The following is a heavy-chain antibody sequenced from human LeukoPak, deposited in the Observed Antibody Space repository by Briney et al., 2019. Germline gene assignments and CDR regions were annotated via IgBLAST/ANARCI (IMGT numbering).Heavy chain of an antibody. CDR3: ARDMGYDFWSGYYYYMDV. CDR1: GFTFSSYW. D-gene: IGHD3-3*01. V-gene: IGHV3-7*01. J-gene: IGHJ6*03. CDR2: IKQDGSEK. Sequence: PGGSLRLSCAAYGFTFSSYWMSWVRQAPGKGLEWVANIKQDGSEKYYVDSVKGRFTISRDNAKNSLYLQMNSLRAEDTAVHYCARDMGYDFWSGYYYYMDVWGKGTTVTVSS.